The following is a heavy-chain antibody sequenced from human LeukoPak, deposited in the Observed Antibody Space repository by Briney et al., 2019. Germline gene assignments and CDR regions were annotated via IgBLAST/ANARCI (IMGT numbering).Heavy chain of an antibody. CDR1: GFTFSSYW. CDR2: IKQDGSEK. V-gene: IGHV3-7*04. CDR3: ARSTTVTLQSFDY. D-gene: IGHD4-17*01. Sequence: GGSLRLSCAASGFTFSSYWMSWVRQAPGKGLEWVANIKQDGSEKYYVDSVKGRFTISRDNAKNSLYLQMNSLRAEDTAVYYCARSTTVTLQSFDYWGQGTLVTVSS. J-gene: IGHJ4*02.